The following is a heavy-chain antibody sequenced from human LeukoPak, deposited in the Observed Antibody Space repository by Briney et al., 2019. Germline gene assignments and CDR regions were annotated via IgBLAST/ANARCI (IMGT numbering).Heavy chain of an antibody. Sequence: GGSLRLSCAASGFTFSNYWMSWVRRAPGKGLEWVASIRPDGSDDYYMDSVKGRFTISRDNAENSLYPQMNSLRAEDTAVYYCARAMVRGVKIFDYWGQGTLVTVSS. CDR3: ARAMVRGVKIFDY. D-gene: IGHD3-10*01. CDR2: IRPDGSDD. CDR1: GFTFSNYW. J-gene: IGHJ4*02. V-gene: IGHV3-7*01.